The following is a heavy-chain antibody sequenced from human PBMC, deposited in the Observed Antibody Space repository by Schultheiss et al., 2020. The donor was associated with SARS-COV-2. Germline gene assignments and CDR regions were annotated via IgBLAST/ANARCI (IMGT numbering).Heavy chain of an antibody. CDR1: GFTFSGSA. CDR2: IRSKANSYAT. J-gene: IGHJ4*02. Sequence: GGSLRLSCAASGFTFSGSAMHWVRQASGKGLEWVGRIRSKANSYATAYAASVKGRLTISRDDSKNTAYLQMNSLKTEDTAVYYCTRPVSPVETVTTDDYWGQGTLVTVSS. CDR3: TRPVSPVETVTTDDY. V-gene: IGHV3-73*01. D-gene: IGHD4-17*01.